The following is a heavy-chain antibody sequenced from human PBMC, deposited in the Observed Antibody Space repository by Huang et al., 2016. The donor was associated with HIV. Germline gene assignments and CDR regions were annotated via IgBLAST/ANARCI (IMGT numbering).Heavy chain of an antibody. D-gene: IGHD6-6*01. Sequence: QVQLVQSGAEVRKPGASVKVSCEASGYSFASYDINWVRQATGQGLEWMGWMNPKSGNTGYAQKFQGRVTMTRNTSISTAYMELSRLRSEDTAKYFCVRGWYIAALPHFDYWGQGTLVTVSS. CDR3: VRGWYIAALPHFDY. V-gene: IGHV1-8*01. CDR2: MNPKSGNT. CDR1: GYSFASYD. J-gene: IGHJ4*02.